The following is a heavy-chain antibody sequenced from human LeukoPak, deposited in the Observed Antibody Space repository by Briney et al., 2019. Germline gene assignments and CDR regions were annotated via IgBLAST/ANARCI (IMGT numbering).Heavy chain of an antibody. D-gene: IGHD3-3*01. CDR3: ANLESKTRGGAFDI. Sequence: SVNVSCKVSGGTVRNYVISWVRPAPGQGLAWMGGFIPVFNVVTYARKFQGRDTITADESTSTVYMELRSLTSEDTAVFYCANLESKTRGGAFDIWGQGTAVTVPS. CDR2: FIPVFNVV. CDR1: GGTVRNYV. V-gene: IGHV1-69*13. J-gene: IGHJ3*02.